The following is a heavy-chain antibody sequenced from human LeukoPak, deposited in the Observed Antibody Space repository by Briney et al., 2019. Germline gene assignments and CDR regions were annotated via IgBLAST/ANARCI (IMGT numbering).Heavy chain of an antibody. D-gene: IGHD3-22*01. CDR1: GGSISSSSYY. V-gene: IGHV4-39*07. CDR2: IYYRGNT. J-gene: IGHJ6*03. Sequence: SETLSLTCTVSGGSISSSSYYWGWIRQPPGKGLEWIGNIYYRGNTHYNPSLKSRVSISVDTSKNQFSLKLSSVTAADTAEYYCARAPYYYDSSGHSYYYYMDVWGKGTTVTVSS. CDR3: ARAPYYYDSSGHSYYYYMDV.